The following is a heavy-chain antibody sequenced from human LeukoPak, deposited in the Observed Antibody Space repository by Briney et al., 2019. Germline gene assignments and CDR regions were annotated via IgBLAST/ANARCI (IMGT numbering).Heavy chain of an antibody. D-gene: IGHD3-3*01. CDR2: IKQDGSEK. V-gene: IGHV3-7*01. CDR3: AREARFLEWLFDY. Sequence: PGGSLRLSCAASGFTFSNFCMTWVRQAPGKGLEWVANIKQDGSEKYYVNSVKGRFAISRDNGKNSLCLQMSSLKAEDTAVYYCAREARFLEWLFDYWGQGTLVTVSS. CDR1: GFTFSNFC. J-gene: IGHJ4*02.